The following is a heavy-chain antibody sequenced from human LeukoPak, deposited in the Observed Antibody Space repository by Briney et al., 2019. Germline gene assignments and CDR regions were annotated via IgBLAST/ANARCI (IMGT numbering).Heavy chain of an antibody. CDR3: AAQPCINGICYLDY. CDR1: GFTFNTYA. J-gene: IGHJ4*02. CDR2: IWYDGSNE. V-gene: IGHV3-30*02. D-gene: IGHD2-8*01. Sequence: GGSLRLSWAASGFTFNTYAMNWVRQAPGKGLEWVAVIWYDGSNEYYADSVKGRFTVSRDNSRNTLYLQMNSLRAEDSAVYYCAAQPCINGICYLDYWGQGTLVTVSS.